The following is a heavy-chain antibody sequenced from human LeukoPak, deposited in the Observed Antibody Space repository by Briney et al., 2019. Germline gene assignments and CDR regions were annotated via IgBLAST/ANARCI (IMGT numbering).Heavy chain of an antibody. D-gene: IGHD6-19*01. J-gene: IGHJ4*02. CDR1: GFTFSTYA. CDR3: AKLGSGWRYFDY. Sequence: GGSLRLSCAASGFTFSTYAMSWVHQAPGKGLEWVSHISGGGGSTYYADSVKGRFTISRDNSKSTLYLQMNSLRAEDTAVYYCAKLGSGWRYFDYWGQGTLVTVSS. CDR2: ISGGGGST. V-gene: IGHV3-23*01.